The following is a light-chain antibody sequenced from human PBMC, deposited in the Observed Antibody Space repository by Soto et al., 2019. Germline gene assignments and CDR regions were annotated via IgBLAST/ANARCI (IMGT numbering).Light chain of an antibody. Sequence: QPVLTQPPSVSGAPGQRVTISCTGSSSNIGAGFDVHWYQHLPGTVPKLLIYANTNRPSGVPDRFSGSKSGTSASLAITGLQAEDEADYYCQSYDSGLYVFGTGTKVTVL. CDR3: QSYDSGLYV. CDR1: SSNIGAGFD. V-gene: IGLV1-40*01. J-gene: IGLJ1*01. CDR2: ANT.